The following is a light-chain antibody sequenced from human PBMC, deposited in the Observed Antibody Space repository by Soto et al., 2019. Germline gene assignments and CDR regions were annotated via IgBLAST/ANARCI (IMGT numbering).Light chain of an antibody. CDR2: EVS. CDR3: SSYTSSSTLHYV. Sequence: QSVLTQPASVSGSPGQSITISCTVTSSDVGGYNYVSWYQQHPGKAPKLMIYEVSNRPSGVSNRFSGSKSGNTASLTISGLQAEDEADYYCSSYTSSSTLHYVFGTGTKVTVL. V-gene: IGLV2-14*01. CDR1: SSDVGGYNY. J-gene: IGLJ1*01.